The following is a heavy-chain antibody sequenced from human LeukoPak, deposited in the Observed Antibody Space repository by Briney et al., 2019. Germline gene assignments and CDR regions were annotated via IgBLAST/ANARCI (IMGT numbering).Heavy chain of an antibody. Sequence: ASVKVSCKASGYTFTSYGISWVRQAPGQGLEWMGWISAYNGNTNYAQKLQGRVTMTTDTSTSTAYMELRSLRSDDTAVYYCARSRPYSGYDYPDYWGQGTLVTVSS. J-gene: IGHJ4*02. CDR2: ISAYNGNT. CDR1: GYTFTSYG. V-gene: IGHV1-18*01. D-gene: IGHD5-12*01. CDR3: ARSRPYSGYDYPDY.